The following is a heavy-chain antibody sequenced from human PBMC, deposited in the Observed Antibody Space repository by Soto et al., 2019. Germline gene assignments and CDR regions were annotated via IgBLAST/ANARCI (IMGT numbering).Heavy chain of an antibody. CDR2: ISSSGSSSSII. J-gene: IGHJ2*01. CDR3: AREIGCFEL. Sequence: QVQLVESGGGLVKPGGSLRLSCAASGFTFSDYYMTWIRQAPGKGLEWISYISSSGSSSSIIYYADSVKGRFTISRDNAKNSLYLQMSSLTAEDTAVYYCAREIGCFELWGRGTLVTVSS. CDR1: GFTFSDYY. D-gene: IGHD3-22*01. V-gene: IGHV3-11*01.